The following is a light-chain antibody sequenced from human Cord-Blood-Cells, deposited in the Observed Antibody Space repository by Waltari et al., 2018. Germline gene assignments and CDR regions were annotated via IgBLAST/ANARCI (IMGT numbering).Light chain of an antibody. Sequence: SYVLTQPPSVSVAPGKTARITCGGNNIGSKSVHWDRPEPGQAPGLVIYYESERPPGSPGRFSGSNSGNTANMTTRSVECGDEADYYCQVWDSSSEHWVFGGCTKLTVL. CDR1: NIGSKS. V-gene: IGLV3-21*04. CDR2: YES. J-gene: IGLJ3*02. CDR3: QVWDSSSEHWV.